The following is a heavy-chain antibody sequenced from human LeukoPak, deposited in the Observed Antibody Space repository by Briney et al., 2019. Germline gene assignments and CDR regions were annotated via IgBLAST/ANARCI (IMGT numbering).Heavy chain of an antibody. CDR1: GYTFTSYD. J-gene: IGHJ4*02. CDR2: MSPNSGDT. CDR3: ARSPPNWGSDY. Sequence: ASVKVSCKASGYTFTSYDFNWVRQATGQRPEWMGWMSPNSGDTGYAQKFQDRVTMTRNTSISTAYMELSSLRSDDTAVYYCARSPPNWGSDYWGPGTLVTVSS. V-gene: IGHV1-8*01. D-gene: IGHD7-27*01.